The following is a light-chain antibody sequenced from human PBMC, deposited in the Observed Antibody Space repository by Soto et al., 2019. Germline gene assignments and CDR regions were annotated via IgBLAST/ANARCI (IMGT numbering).Light chain of an antibody. CDR3: QTWDTAIRV. CDR2: LDSDGSH. J-gene: IGLJ2*01. Sequence: QSVLTQSPSASASLGASAKLTCTVSSGHSRYAIAWHQQQPEKGPRYLMKLDSDGSHNKGDGIPDRFSGSSSGAERYLTISSLQSEDEADYYCQTWDTAIRVFGGGTKLTVL. V-gene: IGLV4-69*01. CDR1: SGHSRYA.